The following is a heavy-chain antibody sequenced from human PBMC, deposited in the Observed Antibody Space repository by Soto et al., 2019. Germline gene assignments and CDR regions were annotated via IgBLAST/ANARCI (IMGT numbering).Heavy chain of an antibody. D-gene: IGHD3-22*01. Sequence: QVQLVQSGAEVKKPGSSVKVSCKASGGTISSYAISWVRQATGQGLEWMGGIIPIFGTANYAQKFQGRVTITADESTSTAYMEMSSLRSEDTAVYYCAREVFNEVVVSHYGMDVWGQGTTVTVSS. J-gene: IGHJ6*02. CDR2: IIPIFGTA. CDR3: AREVFNEVVVSHYGMDV. V-gene: IGHV1-69*01. CDR1: GGTISSYA.